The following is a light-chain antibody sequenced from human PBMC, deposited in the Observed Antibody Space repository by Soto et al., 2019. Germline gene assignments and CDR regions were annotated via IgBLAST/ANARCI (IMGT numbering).Light chain of an antibody. V-gene: IGKV1-12*01. CDR3: QQADSFPLT. Sequence: DIQMTQSPSSVSASVGDRVTLTCRASQDIGNLLAWYQQKPGKAPKLLIYFGSNLQTGVSSRFSGSGSGTDFTLTISSLQPEDLATYYCQQADSFPLTFGRGTRVEIK. CDR1: QDIGNL. J-gene: IGKJ4*01. CDR2: FGS.